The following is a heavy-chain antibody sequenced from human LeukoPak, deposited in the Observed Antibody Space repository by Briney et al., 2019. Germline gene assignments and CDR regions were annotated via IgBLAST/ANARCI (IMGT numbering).Heavy chain of an antibody. Sequence: SETLSLTATGSGGSISSYYWSWIRKPAGKGLKWIGRIYTSGSTNANPSLKSRVTMSVDTSKNQFSMKLSYVTVADTAVYYCARDLDFWSGSPNDYWGQGTLVTVSS. J-gene: IGHJ4*02. V-gene: IGHV4-4*07. CDR2: IYTSGST. CDR1: GGSISSYY. CDR3: ARDLDFWSGSPNDY. D-gene: IGHD3-3*01.